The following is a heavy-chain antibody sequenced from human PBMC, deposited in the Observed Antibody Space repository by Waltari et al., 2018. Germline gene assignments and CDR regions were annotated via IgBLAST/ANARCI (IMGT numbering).Heavy chain of an antibody. CDR1: GFTFDDYA. Sequence: EVQLVASGGGLVQPGRSLRLSCAASGFTFDDYAMHWVRQAPGKGLEWVSGISWNSGSKGYADSVKGRFTIPRDYAKNSLYLRRYSLRAEETVLYYCAKDIQDDYGSGSLDDSGQGTLVTVAS. V-gene: IGHV3-9*01. CDR3: AKDIQDDYGSGSLDD. J-gene: IGHJ4*02. D-gene: IGHD3-10*01. CDR2: ISWNSGSK.